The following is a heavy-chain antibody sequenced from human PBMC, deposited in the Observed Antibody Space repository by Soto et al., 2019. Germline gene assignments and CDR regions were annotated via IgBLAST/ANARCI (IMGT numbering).Heavy chain of an antibody. V-gene: IGHV3-11*01. CDR1: GFTFSDYY. CDR3: GGDENAGPFDI. J-gene: IGHJ3*02. Sequence: QVQLVESGGGFVRPGGSLRLSCAASGFTFSDYYMSWIRQAPWKGLESISYISSSGGTIHYADSVKGRFTISRDNAKNLLFLQMNSLRADDTAVYYCGGDENAGPFDIWGQGTMGTVSS. CDR2: ISSSGGTI. D-gene: IGHD2-21*02.